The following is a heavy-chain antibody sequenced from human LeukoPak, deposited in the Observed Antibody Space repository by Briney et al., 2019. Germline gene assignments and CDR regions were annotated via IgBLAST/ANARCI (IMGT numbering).Heavy chain of an antibody. CDR3: ARVHRGYSYGRLDY. CDR2: TSYDGSHL. V-gene: IGHV3-30*03. Sequence: PGGSLRLSCAASGFTFSNYAMHWVRQAPGKGLEWVAVTSYDGSHLYYADSVKGRFTISRDNAKNSLYLEMNSLRDEDTAVYYCARVHRGYSYGRLDYWGQGTLVTVSS. CDR1: GFTFSNYA. D-gene: IGHD5-18*01. J-gene: IGHJ4*02.